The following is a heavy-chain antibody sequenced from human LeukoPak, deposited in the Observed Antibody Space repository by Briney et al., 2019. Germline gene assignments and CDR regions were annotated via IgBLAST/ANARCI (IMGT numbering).Heavy chain of an antibody. Sequence: GASVKVSCKASGYTFTGNYMHWVRQAPGQGLEWMGWINPNSGGTNYAQKFQGRVTMTRDTSIGTAYMELNRLRSDDTAVYYCARGGNSGWRTPNDDYWGQGTLVTASS. V-gene: IGHV1-2*02. CDR2: INPNSGGT. J-gene: IGHJ4*02. CDR1: GYTFTGNY. CDR3: ARGGNSGWRTPNDDY. D-gene: IGHD6-19*01.